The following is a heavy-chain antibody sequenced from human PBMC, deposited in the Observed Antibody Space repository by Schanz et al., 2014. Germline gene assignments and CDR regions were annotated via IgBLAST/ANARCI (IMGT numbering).Heavy chain of an antibody. V-gene: IGHV3-23*01. J-gene: IGHJ4*02. CDR2: ISGSSENT. CDR3: AKGKSEVRGIILDY. CDR1: GFKFTDYA. D-gene: IGHD3-10*01. Sequence: EMQLLESGGGLAQPGGSLRLSCAASGFKFTDYAMTWVRQAPGKGLEWVATISGSSENTYYADSVKGRVTISRDNSRNTLFLQMRNLRADDTVLYYCAKGKSEVRGIILDYWGQGTMVVVSS.